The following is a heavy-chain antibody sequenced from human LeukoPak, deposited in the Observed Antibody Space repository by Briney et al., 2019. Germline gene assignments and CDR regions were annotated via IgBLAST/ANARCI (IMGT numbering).Heavy chain of an antibody. Sequence: ASLRVSCKASGGTFSSYAISWVRQAPGQGLEWMGRIIPILGIANYAQKFQGRVTITADKSTSTAYIELSSLRSEDTAVYYCARDPSAVADGFDPWGQGTLVTVSS. J-gene: IGHJ5*02. CDR3: ARDPSAVADGFDP. CDR1: GGTFSSYA. V-gene: IGHV1-69*04. D-gene: IGHD6-19*01. CDR2: IIPILGIA.